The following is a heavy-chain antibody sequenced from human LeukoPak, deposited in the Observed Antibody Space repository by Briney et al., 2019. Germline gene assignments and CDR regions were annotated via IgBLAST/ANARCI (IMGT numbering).Heavy chain of an antibody. CDR1: GGSISSGGYY. D-gene: IGHD2-2*01. Sequence: SETLSLTCTVSGGSISSGGYYWSWIRQHPGKGLEWIGYIYYSGSTYYNPSLKSRVTISVDTSKNQFSLKLSSVTAADTAVYYCARDPVVPAGTGDYWGQGTLVTVSS. J-gene: IGHJ4*02. CDR2: IYYSGST. CDR3: ARDPVVPAGTGDY. V-gene: IGHV4-31*03.